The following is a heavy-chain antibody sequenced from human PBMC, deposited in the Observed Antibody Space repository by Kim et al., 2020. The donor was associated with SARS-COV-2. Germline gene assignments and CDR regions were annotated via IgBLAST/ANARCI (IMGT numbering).Heavy chain of an antibody. CDR3: AKSVRGYCSSTSCYTPSYFYGMDV. CDR2: ISYDGSNK. Sequence: GGSLRLSCEASGFTFSSYGMHWVRQAPGKGLEWVAVISYDGSNKYYADSVKGRFTISRDNSKNTLYLQMNSLRAEDTAVYYCAKSVRGYCSSTSCYTPSYFYGMDVWGQGTTVTVSS. CDR1: GFTFSSYG. D-gene: IGHD2-2*02. V-gene: IGHV3-30*18. J-gene: IGHJ6*02.